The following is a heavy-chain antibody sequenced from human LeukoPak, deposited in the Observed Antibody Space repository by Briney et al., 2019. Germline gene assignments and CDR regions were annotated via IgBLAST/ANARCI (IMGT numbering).Heavy chain of an antibody. V-gene: IGHV4-39*07. CDR3: ATKGPAYYFDY. CDR2: IHYSGST. CDR1: GGSISSSSYY. J-gene: IGHJ4*02. Sequence: SETLSLTCTVSGGSISSSSYYWGWIRQPPGKGLEWIGSIHYSGSTYYNPSLKSRVTISVDTSKNQFSLKLSSVTAADTAVYYCATKGPAYYFDYWGQGTLVTVYS.